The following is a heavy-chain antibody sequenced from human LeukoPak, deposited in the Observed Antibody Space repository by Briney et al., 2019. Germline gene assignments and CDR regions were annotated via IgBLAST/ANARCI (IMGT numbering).Heavy chain of an antibody. CDR2: IYYSGST. D-gene: IGHD3-22*01. Sequence: PSETLSLTCTVSGGSISSYYWSWIRQPPGKGLEWIGYIYYSGSTNYNPSLKSRVTISVDTSKNQFSLKLSSVTAADTAVYYCARAQITMIVVVITTERAFDIWGQGTMVTVSS. V-gene: IGHV4-59*12. J-gene: IGHJ3*02. CDR1: GGSISSYY. CDR3: ARAQITMIVVVITTERAFDI.